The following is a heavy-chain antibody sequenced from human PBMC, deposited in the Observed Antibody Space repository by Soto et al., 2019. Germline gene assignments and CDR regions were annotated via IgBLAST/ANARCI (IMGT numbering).Heavy chain of an antibody. Sequence: QVQLVQSGAEVKKPGASVKVSCKASGYTFTSYAMHWVRQAPGQRLEWMGWINAGNGNTKYSQKFQGRVTITRDTSASTAYMGLSSLRSEDTAVYYCARTEITIFGVVTTNYYFDYWGQGTLVTVSS. CDR3: ARTEITIFGVVTTNYYFDY. D-gene: IGHD3-3*01. V-gene: IGHV1-3*01. CDR1: GYTFTSYA. J-gene: IGHJ4*02. CDR2: INAGNGNT.